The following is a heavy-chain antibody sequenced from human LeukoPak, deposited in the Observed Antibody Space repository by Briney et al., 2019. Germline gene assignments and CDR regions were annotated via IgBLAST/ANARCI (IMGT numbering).Heavy chain of an antibody. D-gene: IGHD1-26*01. CDR2: IYDSGST. Sequence: SETLSLTCTVSGASISGSGYYWGWIRQPPGKGLEWIGNIYDSGSTCYNASLQSRVTISIDTSKNQFSLRLSSVTAADTAMYYCAKSGGYGLIDYWGQGTLVTVSS. CDR3: AKSGGYGLIDY. J-gene: IGHJ4*02. CDR1: GASISGSGYY. V-gene: IGHV4-39*01.